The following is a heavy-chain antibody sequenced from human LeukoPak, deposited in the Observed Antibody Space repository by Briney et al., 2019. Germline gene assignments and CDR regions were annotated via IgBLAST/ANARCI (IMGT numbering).Heavy chain of an antibody. CDR1: GFTFSDHY. CDR2: IRNKANSYTT. CDR3: ARDRPMVRGSGEGYYYYGMDV. V-gene: IGHV3-72*01. Sequence: GGSLRLSCAASGFTFSDHYMDWVRQAAGKGLEGVGRIRNKANSYTTEYAASVKGRFTISRDDSKNSLYLQMNSLKTEDTAVYYCARDRPMVRGSGEGYYYYGMDVWGQGTTVTVSS. J-gene: IGHJ6*02. D-gene: IGHD3-10*01.